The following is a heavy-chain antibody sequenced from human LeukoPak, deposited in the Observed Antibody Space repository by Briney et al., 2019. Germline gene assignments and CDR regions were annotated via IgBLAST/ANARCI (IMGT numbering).Heavy chain of an antibody. V-gene: IGHV3-23*01. D-gene: IGHD3-22*01. J-gene: IGHJ4*02. CDR2: ISNDGGGT. CDR3: AKGSSGYFLDV. CDR1: GFIFNNYG. Sequence: PGGSLRLSCAASGFIFNNYGLVWVCQAPGKGLEWVSAISNDGGGTTYADFVKGRFTISRDNSKNTVFLQMNSLRAEDTALYYCAKGSSGYFLDVWGQGTLVTVSS.